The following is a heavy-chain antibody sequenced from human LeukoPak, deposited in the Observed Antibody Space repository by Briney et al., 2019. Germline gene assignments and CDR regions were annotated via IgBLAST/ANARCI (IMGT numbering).Heavy chain of an antibody. CDR1: GFTVSSNY. V-gene: IGHV3-53*04. Sequence: GGSLRLSCAASGFTVSSNYMSWVRQAPGKGLEWVSVIYSGGSTYCADSVKGRFTISRHNSKNTLYLQMNSLRAEETAVYYCARETRYYDSSGYFYDAFDIWGQGTMVTVSS. CDR3: ARETRYYDSSGYFYDAFDI. CDR2: IYSGGST. D-gene: IGHD3-22*01. J-gene: IGHJ3*02.